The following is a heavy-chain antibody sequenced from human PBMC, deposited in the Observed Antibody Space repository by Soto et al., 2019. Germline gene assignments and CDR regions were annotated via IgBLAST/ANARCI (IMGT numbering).Heavy chain of an antibody. D-gene: IGHD2-2*01. CDR1: VFTFRTYW. CDR2: IKYDGSDQ. J-gene: IGHJ6*02. Sequence: PGWSLRLSCASSVFTFRTYWMKWVRQAPGKGLEWVANIKYDGSDQFYVDSVKGRFTVSRDNAKNSLYLHMDSLRVEDTAVYYCARDPAAGGLDVWGRGTTVTVSS. CDR3: ARDPAAGGLDV. V-gene: IGHV3-7*01.